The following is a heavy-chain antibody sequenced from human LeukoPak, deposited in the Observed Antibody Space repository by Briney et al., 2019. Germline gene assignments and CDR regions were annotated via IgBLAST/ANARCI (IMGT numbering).Heavy chain of an antibody. CDR3: VYVDTVMAMGDY. CDR2: IYSSGST. CDR1: GFTVSNNY. D-gene: IGHD5-18*01. V-gene: IGHV3-53*04. J-gene: IGHJ4*02. Sequence: GGSLRLSCAASGFTVSNNYMNWVRQAPGKGLEWVSVIYSSGSTYYSDSVKGRFTISRHNSKNTLYLQMNSLRPEDTAVYYCVYVDTVMAMGDYWGQGTLVTVSS.